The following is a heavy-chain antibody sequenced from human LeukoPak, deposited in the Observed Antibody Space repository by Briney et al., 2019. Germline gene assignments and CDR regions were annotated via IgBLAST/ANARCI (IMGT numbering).Heavy chain of an antibody. D-gene: IGHD3-10*01. J-gene: IGHJ4*02. CDR1: GFTFSSYA. CDR3: ARRRGNYGSGSYSDY. V-gene: IGHV3-64*01. Sequence: GGSLRLSCAASGFTFSSYAMHWVRQAPGKGLEYVSAISSNGGSTYYANSVKGRFTISRDNSKNTLYLQMGSLRAEDMAVYYCARRRGNYGSGSYSDYWGQGTLVTVSS. CDR2: ISSNGGST.